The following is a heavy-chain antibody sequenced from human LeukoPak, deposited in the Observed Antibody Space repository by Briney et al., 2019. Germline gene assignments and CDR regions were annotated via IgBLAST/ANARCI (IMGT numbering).Heavy chain of an antibody. Sequence: GGSLRLSCAASGFTFSSYSMNWVRQAPGKGLEWVPSISSSSSYIYYADSVKGRFTIHRDNAKNSLYLQMNSLRAEDTAVYYCARDQEGSWFDPWGQGTLVTVSS. J-gene: IGHJ5*02. V-gene: IGHV3-21*01. CDR3: ARDQEGSWFDP. CDR2: ISSSSSYI. CDR1: GFTFSSYS.